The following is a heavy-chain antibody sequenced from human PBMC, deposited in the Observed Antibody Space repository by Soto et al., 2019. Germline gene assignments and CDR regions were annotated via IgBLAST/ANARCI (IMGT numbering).Heavy chain of an antibody. J-gene: IGHJ4*02. D-gene: IGHD6-19*01. CDR1: GGSISSYN. CDR2: MYYSGST. V-gene: IGHV4-59*08. Sequence: SETLSLTCTVSGGSISSYNWSWIRQPPGKGLEWIGYMYYSGSTNYNPALKSRVTISVDTSKNQFSLKLSSVTAADTAVYYCASHSAVAGYFYYWGQGTLVTVSS. CDR3: ASHSAVAGYFYY.